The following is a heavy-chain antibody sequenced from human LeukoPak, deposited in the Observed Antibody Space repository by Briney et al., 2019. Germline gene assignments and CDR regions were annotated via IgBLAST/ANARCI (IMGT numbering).Heavy chain of an antibody. Sequence: GSLRLSCAASGITVSSHYMTWVPQAPGKGPEWVSVIDSGGSTNSADSVKGRFSVSRDNSKNTLYLQMNSLRVEDTAVYYCARTYGNYDYYYGMDVWGQGTTVTVSS. CDR2: IDSGGST. CDR1: GITVSSHY. V-gene: IGHV3-66*01. J-gene: IGHJ6*01. CDR3: ARTYGNYDYYYGMDV. D-gene: IGHD4-11*01.